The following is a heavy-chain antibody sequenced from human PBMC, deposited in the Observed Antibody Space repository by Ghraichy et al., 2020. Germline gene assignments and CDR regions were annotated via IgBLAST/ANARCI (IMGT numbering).Heavy chain of an antibody. CDR1: GYSISSGYY. CDR2: IYHSGST. V-gene: IGHV4-38-2*02. J-gene: IGHJ4*02. Sequence: SETLSLTCTVSGYSISSGYYWGWIRQPPGKGLEWIGSIYHSGSTYYNPSLKSRVTISVDTSKNQFSLKLSSVTAADTAVYYCARGGGYSGYDLYGFLCIDYWGQGTLVTVSS. D-gene: IGHD5-12*01. CDR3: ARGGGYSGYDLYGFLCIDY.